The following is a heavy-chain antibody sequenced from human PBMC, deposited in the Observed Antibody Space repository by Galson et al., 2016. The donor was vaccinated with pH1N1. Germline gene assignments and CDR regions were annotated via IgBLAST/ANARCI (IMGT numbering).Heavy chain of an antibody. J-gene: IGHJ4*02. D-gene: IGHD3-3*01. CDR2: ISDSGDYT. CDR1: GFTFSNYA. CDR3: AKTYDFWAAYPPYYFDD. Sequence: SLRLSCAASGFTFSNYAMSWVRQAPGKGLEWVSGISDSGDYTYYVDSVKGRFTISRDNSKNTLYVQMNSLRAEDTAVYYCAKTYDFWAAYPPYYFDDWGPGTLVTVSS. V-gene: IGHV3-23*01.